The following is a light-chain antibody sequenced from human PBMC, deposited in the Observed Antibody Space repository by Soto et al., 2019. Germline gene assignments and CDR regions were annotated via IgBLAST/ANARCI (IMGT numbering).Light chain of an antibody. CDR1: QSVSSY. CDR2: DAS. V-gene: IGKV3-11*01. J-gene: IGKJ5*01. Sequence: EIVLTQSPVTLSLSPGERATLSCRASQSVSSYLAWYQQKPGQAPRLLVYDASNTAPGIPARFSGSGSGTDFTLTISSREPEDFEVYYCPQRSNWPEPFGQGTRLEIK. CDR3: PQRSNWPEP.